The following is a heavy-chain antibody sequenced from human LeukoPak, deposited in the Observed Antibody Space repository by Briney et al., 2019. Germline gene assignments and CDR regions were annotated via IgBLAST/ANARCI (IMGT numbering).Heavy chain of an antibody. Sequence: GRSLRLSCAASGFTFDDYAMHWVRQAPGKGLEWVSGISWNSGSIGYADSVKGRFTISRDNAKNSLYLQMNSLRAEDTALYYCAKDMKALCGGDCSPGYWGQGTLVTVSS. V-gene: IGHV3-9*01. CDR2: ISWNSGSI. J-gene: IGHJ4*02. CDR1: GFTFDDYA. CDR3: AKDMKALCGGDCSPGY. D-gene: IGHD2-21*02.